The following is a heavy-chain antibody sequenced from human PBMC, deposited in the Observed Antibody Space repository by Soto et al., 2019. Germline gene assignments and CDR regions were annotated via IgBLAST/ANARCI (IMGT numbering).Heavy chain of an antibody. D-gene: IGHD2-8*01. CDR1: GYTFTSYY. V-gene: IGHV1-46*01. J-gene: IGHJ4*02. CDR3: ARPPYPGCINAVCYPLDY. CDR2: INPSGGST. Sequence: QVQLVQSGAEVKXPGASVKISCKASGYTFTSYYMHWVRQAPGQGLEWMGIINPSGGSTNYAQKLQGRVAMTRDTSTSTVYMELNSLRSEDTAVYYCARPPYPGCINAVCYPLDYWGQGTLVTVSS.